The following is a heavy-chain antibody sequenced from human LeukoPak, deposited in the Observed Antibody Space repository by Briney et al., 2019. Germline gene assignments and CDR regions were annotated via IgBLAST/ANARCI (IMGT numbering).Heavy chain of an antibody. Sequence: PGGSLRLSCAASGFTFSSYGMHWVRQAPGKGLVWVSRINSDGSSTSYADSVKGRFTISRDNAKNTLYLQMNSLRAEDTAVYYCARVGRYCSGGSCYRSNFDYWGQGTLVTVSS. V-gene: IGHV3-74*01. CDR2: INSDGSST. D-gene: IGHD2-15*01. CDR1: GFTFSSYG. CDR3: ARVGRYCSGGSCYRSNFDY. J-gene: IGHJ4*02.